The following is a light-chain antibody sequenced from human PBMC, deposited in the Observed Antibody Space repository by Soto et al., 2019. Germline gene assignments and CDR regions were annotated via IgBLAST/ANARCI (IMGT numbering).Light chain of an antibody. V-gene: IGLV1-44*01. CDR2: TNN. J-gene: IGLJ7*01. Sequence: QSVLTQPPSASGTPGQRVTISCSGSSSNIGSNTVNWYQQLPGTAPKLLIYTNNQRPSGVPDRFSGSKSGTSASLAISGLQCEDEADYYCAAWDDSLNGAVFGGGTPLTVL. CDR3: AAWDDSLNGAV. CDR1: SSNIGSNT.